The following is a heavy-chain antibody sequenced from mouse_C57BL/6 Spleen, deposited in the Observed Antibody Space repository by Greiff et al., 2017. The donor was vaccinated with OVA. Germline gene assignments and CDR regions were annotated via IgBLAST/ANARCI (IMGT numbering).Heavy chain of an antibody. CDR3: ARGYYEYFDV. Sequence: VHLVESGAELVKPGASVKISCKASGYAFSSYWMNWVKQRPGKGLEWIGQIYPGDGDTNYNGKFKGKATLTADKSSSTAYMQLSSLTSEDSAVYFCARGYYEYFDVWGTGTTVTVSS. D-gene: IGHD1-1*01. J-gene: IGHJ1*03. CDR1: GYAFSSYW. V-gene: IGHV1-80*01. CDR2: IYPGDGDT.